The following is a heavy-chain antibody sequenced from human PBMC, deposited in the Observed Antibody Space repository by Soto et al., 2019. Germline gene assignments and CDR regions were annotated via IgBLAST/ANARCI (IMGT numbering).Heavy chain of an antibody. Sequence: GGSLRLSCAASGFTFSSYGMHWVRQAPGKGLEWVSAIRSNSSNKYYADSVKGRFTISRDNAKNSLYLQMNSLRAEDTAVYYCARAQLPYCSGGSCYVPWGQGTLVTVSS. J-gene: IGHJ5*02. D-gene: IGHD2-15*01. CDR1: GFTFSSYG. CDR2: IRSNSSNK. CDR3: ARAQLPYCSGGSCYVP. V-gene: IGHV3-21*01.